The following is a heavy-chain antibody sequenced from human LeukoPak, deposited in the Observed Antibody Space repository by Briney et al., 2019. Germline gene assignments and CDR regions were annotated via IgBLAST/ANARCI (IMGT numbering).Heavy chain of an antibody. CDR1: GFPFSSYS. CDR2: ISASGSNI. J-gene: IGHJ4*02. Sequence: GGPLRLSCAASGFPFSSYSMNWVRQAPGKGLEWVSYISASGSNIYYLDSVKGRFTVSRDNAMNSLFLQMDRPRAEDTAVYYCVRVKGTYFDFWGQGTLVTVSS. CDR3: VRVKGTYFDF. V-gene: IGHV3-48*01. D-gene: IGHD1-1*01.